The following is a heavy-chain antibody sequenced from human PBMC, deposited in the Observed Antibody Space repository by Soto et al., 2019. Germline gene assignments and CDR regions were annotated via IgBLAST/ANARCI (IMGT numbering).Heavy chain of an antibody. CDR3: ASQLLYGY. V-gene: IGHV3-74*01. CDR1: GFTFRTSW. CDR2: MNSDGSTI. Sequence: GGSLRLSCAASGFTFRTSWMHWVRQAPGQGLVWVARMNSDGSTISYADSVKGRFTISRDNAKNTLFLQVNSLRVEDTALYYCASQLLYGYWGQGTLVTVSS. J-gene: IGHJ4*02. D-gene: IGHD1-1*01.